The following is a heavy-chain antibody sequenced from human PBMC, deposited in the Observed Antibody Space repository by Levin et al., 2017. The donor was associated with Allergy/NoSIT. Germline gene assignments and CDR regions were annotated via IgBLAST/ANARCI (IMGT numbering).Heavy chain of an antibody. CDR3: ARATRNWDFSEAGPNFDY. V-gene: IGHV3-33*08. CDR1: GFTFGDYG. CDR2: IWYNGNNI. Sequence: GGSLRLSCEASGFTFGDYGMHWVRQVPGEGLQWVSVIWYNGNNIFYADSVKGRFTISRDNSRDTVYLQMDSLRAEDTGVYYCARATRNWDFSEAGPNFDYWGQGALVTVSS. J-gene: IGHJ4*02. D-gene: IGHD1-7*01.